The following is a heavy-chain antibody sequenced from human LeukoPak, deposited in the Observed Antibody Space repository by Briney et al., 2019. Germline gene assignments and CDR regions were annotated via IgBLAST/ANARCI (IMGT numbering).Heavy chain of an antibody. CDR3: ARGYDFWSGYYNWFDP. J-gene: IGHJ5*02. D-gene: IGHD3-3*01. CDR2: MNPNSGNT. CDR1: GYTFTSYD. V-gene: IGHV1-8*01. Sequence: ASVKVSCKASGYTFTSYDINWVRQATGQGFEWMGWMNPNSGNTGYAQKFQGRVTMTRNTSISTAYMELSSLRSEDTAVYYCARGYDFWSGYYNWFDPWGQGTLVTVSS.